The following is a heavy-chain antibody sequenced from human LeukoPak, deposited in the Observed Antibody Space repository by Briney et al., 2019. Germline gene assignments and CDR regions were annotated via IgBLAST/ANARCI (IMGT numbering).Heavy chain of an antibody. D-gene: IGHD3-22*01. J-gene: IGHJ4*02. CDR3: AGGSGWTTTY. V-gene: IGHV3-7*04. CDR2: IKQDGSEK. Sequence: GGSLRLSCAASEFTFSKYWMSWVRRAPGKGLEWVGNIKQDGSEKFYADSVRGRFTISRDNTKNSLYLQMDSVRVEDTAVYYCAGGSGWTTTYWGQGTLVTVSS. CDR1: EFTFSKYW.